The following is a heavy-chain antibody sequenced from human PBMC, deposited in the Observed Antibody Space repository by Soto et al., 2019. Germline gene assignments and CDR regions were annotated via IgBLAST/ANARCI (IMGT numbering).Heavy chain of an antibody. D-gene: IGHD4-17*01. Sequence: GASVKVSCKASGYTFTSYYMHWVRQAPGQGLEWMGIINPSGGSTSYAQKFQGRVTMTRDTSTSTVYMELSSLRSEDTAVYYCARDAGMTTVTTFLDYWGQGTLVTVSS. CDR1: GYTFTSYY. V-gene: IGHV1-46*01. J-gene: IGHJ4*02. CDR3: ARDAGMTTVTTFLDY. CDR2: INPSGGST.